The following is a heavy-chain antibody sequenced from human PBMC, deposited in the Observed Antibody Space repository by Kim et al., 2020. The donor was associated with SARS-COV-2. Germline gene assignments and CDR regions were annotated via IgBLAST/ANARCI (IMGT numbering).Heavy chain of an antibody. J-gene: IGHJ5*02. V-gene: IGHV3-15*01. Sequence: GGSLRLSCAASGFTFTNAWMNWVRQAPGKGLEWVGRIKSKIDGGTTDYAAPVEGRFSISRDDSKNTLYLQMNSLKSEDTAIYFCTKGSRENTYYYPNWFDPWGQGTLVTVSS. CDR3: TKGSRENTYYYPNWFDP. CDR1: GFTFTNAW. CDR2: IKSKIDGGTT. D-gene: IGHD3-10*01.